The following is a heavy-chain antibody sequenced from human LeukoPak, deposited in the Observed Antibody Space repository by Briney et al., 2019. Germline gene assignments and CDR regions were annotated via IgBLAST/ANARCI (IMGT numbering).Heavy chain of an antibody. CDR3: AGGAGGIVVVTDAFDI. J-gene: IGHJ3*02. V-gene: IGHV1-8*01. D-gene: IGHD3-22*01. CDR2: MNPNSGNT. CDR1: GYTFTSYD. Sequence: ASVKVSCRASGYTFTSYDINWVRQATGQGLEWMGWMNPNSGNTGYAQKVQGRDTITRNTSISTAYMELSSLRSEDTAVYYCAGGAGGIVVVTDAFDIWGQGTMVTVSS.